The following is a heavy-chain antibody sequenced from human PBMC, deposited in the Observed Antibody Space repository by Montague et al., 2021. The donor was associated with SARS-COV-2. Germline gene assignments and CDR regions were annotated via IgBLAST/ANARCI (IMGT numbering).Heavy chain of an antibody. Sequence: SETLSLTCTVSGDSVSHDFWTWIRQPPGKGLEWIGYVYYSRSSSXNPSLRCRVSIAVDTSKNQFSLRLSTVTAADTAIYYCVRDPAPSGSGTFYDYGGQGTLVAVSS. CDR3: VRDPAPSGSGTFYDY. D-gene: IGHD1-26*01. J-gene: IGHJ4*02. V-gene: IGHV4-59*02. CDR1: GDSVSHDF. CDR2: VYYSRSS.